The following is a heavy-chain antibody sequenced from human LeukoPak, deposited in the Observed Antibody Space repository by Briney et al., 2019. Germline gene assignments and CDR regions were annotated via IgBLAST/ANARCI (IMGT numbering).Heavy chain of an antibody. D-gene: IGHD2-2*01. Sequence: SETLSLTCAVYGGSFSGYYWSWIRQPPGKGLEWIGEINHSGSTNYNPSLKSRVTISVDTSKNQFSLKLSSVTAADTAVYYCARGTQLLVISSYYYYMDVWGKGTTVTVSS. V-gene: IGHV4-34*01. CDR3: ARGTQLLVISSYYYYMDV. CDR2: INHSGST. CDR1: GGSFSGYY. J-gene: IGHJ6*03.